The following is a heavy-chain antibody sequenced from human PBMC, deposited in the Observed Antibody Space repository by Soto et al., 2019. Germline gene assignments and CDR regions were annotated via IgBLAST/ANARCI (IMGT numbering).Heavy chain of an antibody. Sequence: QVQLVESGGGVVHPGRSLRLSCTASGFTFSSYDMHWVRQAPGKGLEWVALISYDGSNKYNADSVKGRFTISRDNSKNTLYVQMNSLRAEDAAVYYGARSVTDTLYYFDYWGQGTLVTVSS. V-gene: IGHV3-30-3*01. CDR2: ISYDGSNK. D-gene: IGHD6-19*01. J-gene: IGHJ4*02. CDR3: ARSVTDTLYYFDY. CDR1: GFTFSSYD.